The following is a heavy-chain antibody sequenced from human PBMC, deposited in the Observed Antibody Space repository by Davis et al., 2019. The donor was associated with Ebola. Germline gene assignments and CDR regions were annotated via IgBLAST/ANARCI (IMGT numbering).Heavy chain of an antibody. CDR3: ARGYDILTGPGGYYGMDV. J-gene: IGHJ6*02. Sequence: SETLSLTCTVPSASITALYWSWIRQPPGKGLEWIGEINHSGSTNYNPSLKSRVTISVDTSKNQFSLKLSSVTAADTAVYYCARGYDILTGPGGYYGMDVWGQGTTVTVSS. D-gene: IGHD3-9*01. V-gene: IGHV4-34*01. CDR2: INHSGST. CDR1: SASITALY.